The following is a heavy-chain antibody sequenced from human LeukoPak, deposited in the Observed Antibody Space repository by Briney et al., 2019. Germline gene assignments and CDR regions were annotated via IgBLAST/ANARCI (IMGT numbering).Heavy chain of an antibody. CDR2: ISYDGSNK. Sequence: GGSLRLSCAASGFTSSSYAMHWVRQAPGKGLEWVAVISYDGSNKYYADSVKGRFTISRDNSKNTLYLQMNSLRAEDTAVYYCASDHGGGSYFDYWGQGTLVTVSS. CDR1: GFTSSSYA. CDR3: ASDHGGGSYFDY. J-gene: IGHJ4*02. D-gene: IGHD2-15*01. V-gene: IGHV3-30*04.